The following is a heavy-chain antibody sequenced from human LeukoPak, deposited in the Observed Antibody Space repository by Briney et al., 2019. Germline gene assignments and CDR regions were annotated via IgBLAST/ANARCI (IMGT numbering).Heavy chain of an antibody. CDR3: AGIAARLPHDAFDI. J-gene: IGHJ3*02. V-gene: IGHV3-21*01. CDR2: ITSNTDST. D-gene: IGHD6-6*01. Sequence: GGSLRLSCAASGFIFSSYGMSWFRQAPGKGLEWVSTITSNTDSTYYADSVKGRFTISRDNAKNSLYLQMNSLRAEDTAVYYCAGIAARLPHDAFDIWGQGTMVTVSS. CDR1: GFIFSSYG.